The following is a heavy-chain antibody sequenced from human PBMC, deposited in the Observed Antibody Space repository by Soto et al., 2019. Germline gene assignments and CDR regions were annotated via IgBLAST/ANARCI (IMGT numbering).Heavy chain of an antibody. J-gene: IGHJ4*02. CDR1: GFTISNYA. CDR3: AKRPLTAAGFDY. V-gene: IGHV3-23*01. D-gene: IGHD6-13*01. CDR2: ITGSGVGT. Sequence: GGSMRLSCAASGFTISNYAITWVRQAPGKGLEWVSVITGSGVGTYFVDSVKGRFTISRDNSKNTVYLQMNSLRAEDTAVYYCAKRPLTAAGFDYWGQGTLVTAPQ.